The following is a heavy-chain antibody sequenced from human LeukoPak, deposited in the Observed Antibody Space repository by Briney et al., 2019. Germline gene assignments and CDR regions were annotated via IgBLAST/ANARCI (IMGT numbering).Heavy chain of an antibody. V-gene: IGHV1-58*01. Sequence: GASVKVSCKASGFTFTSSAVMWVRQARGQGLEWIGWMVVGSGNTNYPQKFQERVTINRAMSTSTAYIELSSLRSEDTAVYYCATDDVTTGTKTALGYWGQGTLVTVSS. J-gene: IGHJ4*02. CDR1: GFTFTSSA. CDR3: ATDDVTTGTKTALGY. CDR2: MVVGSGNT. D-gene: IGHD1-1*01.